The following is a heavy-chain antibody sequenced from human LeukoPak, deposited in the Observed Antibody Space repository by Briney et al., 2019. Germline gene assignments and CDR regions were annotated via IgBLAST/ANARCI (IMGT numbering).Heavy chain of an antibody. CDR1: AFTFSSYS. CDR2: ISSSSSYI. D-gene: IGHD2-21*02. CDR3: ARDGLRRPPTPYCGGDCPLDY. Sequence: PGGSLRLSCAASAFTFSSYSMNWVRQAPGKGLEWVSSISSSSSYIYYADSMKGRFTISRDNAKNSLYLQMNSLRVEDTAMYYCARDGLRRPPTPYCGGDCPLDYWGQGTLVSVSS. J-gene: IGHJ4*02. V-gene: IGHV3-21*04.